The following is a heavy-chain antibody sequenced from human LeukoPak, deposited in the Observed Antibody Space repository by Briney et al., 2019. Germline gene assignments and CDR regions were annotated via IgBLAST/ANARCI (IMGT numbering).Heavy chain of an antibody. CDR3: ARGGYCSGGSCQPPDGEYFQH. Sequence: PSETLSLTCAVSGGSISSGGYSWSWIRQPPGTGLEWIGYIYHSGSTYYNPSLKSRVTISVDRSKNQFSLKLSSVTAADTAVYYCARGGYCSGGSCQPPDGEYFQHWGQGTLVTVSS. CDR2: IYHSGST. J-gene: IGHJ1*01. CDR1: GGSISSGGYS. V-gene: IGHV4-30-2*01. D-gene: IGHD2-15*01.